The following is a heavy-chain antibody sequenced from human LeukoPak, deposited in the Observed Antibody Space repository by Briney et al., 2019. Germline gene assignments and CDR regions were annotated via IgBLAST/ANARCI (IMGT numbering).Heavy chain of an antibody. CDR1: GFTVSSNY. CDR2: IYSSGTT. V-gene: IGHV3-53*01. CDR3: ARGAAFSGSYSLDF. D-gene: IGHD1-26*01. Sequence: GGSLRLSCAASGFTVSSNYMSWVRQAPGKGLEWVSVIYSSGTTFYAYSVKGRFTISRDNSKNTLFLQMSGLRDDDTAVYYRARGAAFSGSYSLDFWGQGTLVTVSS. J-gene: IGHJ4*02.